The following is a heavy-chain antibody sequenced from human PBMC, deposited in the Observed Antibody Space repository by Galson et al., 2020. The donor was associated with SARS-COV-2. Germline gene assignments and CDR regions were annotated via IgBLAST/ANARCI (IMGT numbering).Heavy chain of an antibody. CDR3: ARRTYSSSSGGDFDL. Sequence: SETLSLTCAVSGGSISSNNWWCWVRQPPGKGLEWIGEIYHSGSTSDTTSPKIRVTISVDTSKTQYSLRLSSMTAADTAVYYCARRTYSSSSGGDFDLWGRGTLVTVSS. V-gene: IGHV4-4*02. D-gene: IGHD6-6*01. J-gene: IGHJ2*01. CDR1: GGSISSNNW. CDR2: IYHSGST.